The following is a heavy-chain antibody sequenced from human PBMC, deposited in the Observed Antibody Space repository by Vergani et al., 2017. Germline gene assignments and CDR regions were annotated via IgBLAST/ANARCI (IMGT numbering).Heavy chain of an antibody. Sequence: QVQLVQSGAEVKTPGASVKVSCKASGYTFTSYYMHWVRQAPGQGVEWMGIFNPSGGSTSYAQELQGRVTMTRDTSTSTVNMELSSLRSEDTAVYYCARETKIFGEQKCSYGYWAQGTLVTVSS. D-gene: IGHD5-18*01. CDR1: GYTFTSYY. CDR2: FNPSGGST. V-gene: IGHV1-46*01. J-gene: IGHJ4*02. CDR3: ARETKIFGEQKCSYGY.